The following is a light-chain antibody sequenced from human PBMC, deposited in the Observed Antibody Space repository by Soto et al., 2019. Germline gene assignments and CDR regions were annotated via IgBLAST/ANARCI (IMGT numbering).Light chain of an antibody. CDR3: QQYYSNPIT. CDR1: QSVLSSSDSKNY. J-gene: IGKJ5*01. CDR2: WAS. Sequence: DIVMTQSPDSLAVSLGERATINCKSSQSVLSSSDSKNYLAWHQQKPGQPPKLPIYWASTRESGVPERFSGSGSGTDFALTISSLQAEDVAVYYCQQYYSNPITFGQGTRLEIK. V-gene: IGKV4-1*01.